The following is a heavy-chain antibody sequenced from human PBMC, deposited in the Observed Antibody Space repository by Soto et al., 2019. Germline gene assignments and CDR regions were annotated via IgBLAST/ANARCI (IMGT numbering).Heavy chain of an antibody. CDR3: ARGPLGYCSGGSCYEPDYYLDY. Sequence: PSETLSLTCAVSGGSISSGGYSWSWIRQPPGRGLEWIGYIYHSGSTYYNPSLKSRVTISVDRSKNQFSLKLGSVTAADTAVYYCARGPLGYCSGGSCYEPDYYLDYWGQGTLVTVSS. V-gene: IGHV4-30-2*01. CDR2: IYHSGST. D-gene: IGHD2-15*01. J-gene: IGHJ4*02. CDR1: GGSISSGGYS.